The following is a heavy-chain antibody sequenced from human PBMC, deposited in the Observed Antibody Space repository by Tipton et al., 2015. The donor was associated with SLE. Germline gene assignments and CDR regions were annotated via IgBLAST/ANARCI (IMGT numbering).Heavy chain of an antibody. CDR1: GSSINSYY. CDR2: VYLGGSP. J-gene: IGHJ4*02. V-gene: IGHV4-59*01. Sequence: TLSLTCSVSGSSINSYYWSWIRQSPGKGLEWIGYVYLGGSPNYNPSLKSRATISIDTSKNHVPLKLKSVTAADTAGYYCARGGYYDFWSDYWGGCFDFWGQGALVTVSS. D-gene: IGHD3-3*01. CDR3: ARGGYYDFWSDYWGGCFDF.